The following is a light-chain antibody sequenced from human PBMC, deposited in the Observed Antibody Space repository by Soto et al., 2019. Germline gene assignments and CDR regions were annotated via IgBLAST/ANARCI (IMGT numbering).Light chain of an antibody. CDR2: GAS. V-gene: IGKV3-20*01. CDR3: QEYASSPKP. CDR1: QSVSSSY. J-gene: IGKJ1*01. Sequence: IVLTKSPGTLSLSPGERATLSCRASQSVSSSYLAWYQQKPGQAPRLLIYGASSRATGIPDRFSGSGSGTDFTLTISRLEPEDFAVYYCQEYASSPKPFGQGTNVDI.